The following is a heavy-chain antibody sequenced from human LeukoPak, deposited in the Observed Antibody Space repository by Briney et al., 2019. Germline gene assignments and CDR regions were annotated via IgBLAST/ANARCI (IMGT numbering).Heavy chain of an antibody. D-gene: IGHD3-3*01. CDR3: ARGAYDRLYFDY. V-gene: IGHV1-3*04. J-gene: IGHJ4*02. CDR2: INTGNGNT. CDR1: GHTFTSYP. Sequence: ASVKVSCKASGHTFTSYPLHWVRQAPGQRLEWMGWINTGNGNTKYSQRFQGRVTITRDTSASTAYMEVSSLRSEDTAVYYCARGAYDRLYFDYWGQGTLVTVSS.